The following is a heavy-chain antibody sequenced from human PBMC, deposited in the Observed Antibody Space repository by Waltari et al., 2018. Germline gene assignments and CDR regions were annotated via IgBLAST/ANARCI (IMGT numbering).Heavy chain of an antibody. D-gene: IGHD3-10*01. J-gene: IGHJ5*02. Sequence: QVQLLQSGAEVRKPGASVKVSCKASGYIFSDYYIHWVRQAPGQGLEWMGWIHPNSGAAEYAQKFQGRITMTRDTSISTAYMELTSLRSDDTAVYHCARDSSGGAGRFYINNWFDPWGQGTPVTVSS. V-gene: IGHV1-2*02. CDR1: GYIFSDYY. CDR2: IHPNSGAA. CDR3: ARDSSGGAGRFYINNWFDP.